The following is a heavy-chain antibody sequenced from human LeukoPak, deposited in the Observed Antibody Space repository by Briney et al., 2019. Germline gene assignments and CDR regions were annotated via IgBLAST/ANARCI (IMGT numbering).Heavy chain of an antibody. J-gene: IGHJ4*02. Sequence: PSETLSLTCTVSGGSISSSSYYWGWIRQPPGKGLEWIGSIYYSGSTYYNPSLKSRVTISVDTSKNQFSLKLSSVTAADTAVYYCARVHYGDYTVDYWGQGTLVTVSS. D-gene: IGHD4-17*01. CDR3: ARVHYGDYTVDY. CDR1: GGSISSSSYY. V-gene: IGHV4-39*07. CDR2: IYYSGST.